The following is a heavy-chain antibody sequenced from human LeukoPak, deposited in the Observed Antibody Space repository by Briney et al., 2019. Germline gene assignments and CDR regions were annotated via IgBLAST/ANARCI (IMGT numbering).Heavy chain of an antibody. V-gene: IGHV1-18*01. J-gene: IGHJ6*02. CDR2: ISAYNGNT. CDR3: ARWAYYYGSGSYYRGIVYYYGMDV. CDR1: GYTFTSYG. D-gene: IGHD3-10*01. Sequence: GASVKVSCKASGYTFTSYGISWVRQAPGQGLEWMGWISAYNGNTNYAQKLQGRVTMTTDTSTSTAYMELRRLRSDDTAVYYCARWAYYYGSGSYYRGIVYYYGMDVWGQGTTVTVSS.